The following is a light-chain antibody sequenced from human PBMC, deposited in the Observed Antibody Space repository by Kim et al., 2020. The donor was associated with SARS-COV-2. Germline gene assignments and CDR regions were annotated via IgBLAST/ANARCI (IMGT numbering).Light chain of an antibody. V-gene: IGKV3-11*01. J-gene: IGKJ5*01. CDR2: NAS. CDR1: QSVDGY. CDR3: QQRRKSIT. Sequence: SLSPGDRATLSCRASQSVDGYLAWLQQKPGQTPRLLISNASNRAAGVPARFSGSGSVTDFTLTISSLEPEDFAVYYCQQRRKSITFGQGTRLEIK.